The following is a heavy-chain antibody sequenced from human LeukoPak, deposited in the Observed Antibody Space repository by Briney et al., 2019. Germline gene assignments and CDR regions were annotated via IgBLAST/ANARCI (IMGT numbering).Heavy chain of an antibody. V-gene: IGHV4-39*01. CDR3: AGSDYYYYMDV. D-gene: IGHD3-10*01. CDR2: IYHSGST. J-gene: IGHJ6*03. CDR1: GGSISSSSYY. Sequence: SETLSLTCTVSGGSISSSSYYWGWIRQPPGKGLEWIGSIYHSGSTYNNPSLKSRVTISVDTSKNQFSLKLSSVTAADTAVFYCAGSDYYYYMDVWGKGTTVTVSS.